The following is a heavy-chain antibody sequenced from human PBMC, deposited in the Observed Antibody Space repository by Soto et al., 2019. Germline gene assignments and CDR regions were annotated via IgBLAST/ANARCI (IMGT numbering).Heavy chain of an antibody. D-gene: IGHD3-3*01. J-gene: IGHJ6*01. CDR3: ARDLNDFWCGYGMDV. CDR1: GYTFTSYG. V-gene: IGHV1-18*01. CDR2: ISADNGNT. Sequence: ASVKVSYKASGYTFTSYGISWVRQAPGQGLEWMGWISADNGNTNYAQKLQGRVTMTTDTSTSTAYMELRSLRSDDTAVYYCARDLNDFWCGYGMDVWGQGTTVTVSS.